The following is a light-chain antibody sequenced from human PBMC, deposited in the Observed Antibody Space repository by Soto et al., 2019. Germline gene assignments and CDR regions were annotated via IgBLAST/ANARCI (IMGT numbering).Light chain of an antibody. CDR2: GAS. CDR3: QQYGSSGT. Sequence: EIVLTQSPATLSVSPGERVILSCRASQSVDISLAWYQQKPGQAPRLLIYGASTRATDMPGTFSGRGSGTDFTLTISRLEPEDFAVYYCQQYGSSGTFGQGTKVDIK. V-gene: IGKV3-20*01. CDR1: QSVDIS. J-gene: IGKJ1*01.